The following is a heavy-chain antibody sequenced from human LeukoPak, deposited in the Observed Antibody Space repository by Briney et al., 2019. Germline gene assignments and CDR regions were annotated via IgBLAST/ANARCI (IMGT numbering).Heavy chain of an antibody. CDR3: AKDGQWRASGWPHYYYFDN. CDR2: IWYDGSNK. CDR1: GFNFSSYG. V-gene: IGHV3-33*06. J-gene: IGHJ4*02. D-gene: IGHD6-19*01. Sequence: PGGSLRLSCAASGFNFSSYGMHWVRQAPGKGLEGVAVIWYDGSNKYYADSVKGRFNISRDNSKHTLYLQMNSLRAEDTAVYYCAKDGQWRASGWPHYYYFDNWGQGTLVTVSS.